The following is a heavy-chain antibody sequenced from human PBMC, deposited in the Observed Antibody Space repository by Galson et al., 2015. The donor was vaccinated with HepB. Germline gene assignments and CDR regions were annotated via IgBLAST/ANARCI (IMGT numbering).Heavy chain of an antibody. CDR3: ARDPEWFLEPYFALDV. J-gene: IGHJ6*02. D-gene: IGHD3-3*01. CDR2: ISYDGNHI. CDR1: GFIFSNFA. Sequence: SLRLSCAASGFIFSNFAMNWVRQAPGKGLEWVATISYDGNHINYADSVRGRFSISRDNSKNTFFLQMRSLRGEDTAVYYCARDPEWFLEPYFALDVWGQGTTVTVSS. V-gene: IGHV3-30*04.